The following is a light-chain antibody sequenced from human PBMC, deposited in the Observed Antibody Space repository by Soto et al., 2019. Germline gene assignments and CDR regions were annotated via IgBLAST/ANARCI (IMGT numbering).Light chain of an antibody. CDR2: RAS. Sequence: DIQMTQTPSTLSASVGDRVTISCRASQSISDWLAWYQQKPGKAPRLLIYRASTLQSGVPSRFRGSRSGTEFTLTVSDLQADDYASYYCQQYHIYSWTFGQGTTVGIK. J-gene: IGKJ1*01. CDR3: QQYHIYSWT. CDR1: QSISDW. V-gene: IGKV1-5*03.